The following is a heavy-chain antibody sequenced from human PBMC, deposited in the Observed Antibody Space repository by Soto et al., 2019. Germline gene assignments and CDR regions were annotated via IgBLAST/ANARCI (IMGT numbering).Heavy chain of an antibody. D-gene: IGHD3-3*01. V-gene: IGHV3-33*01. J-gene: IGHJ6*02. CDR3: ARDQPYYDFWSGYYPKSYYYYGMDV. CDR1: GFTFSSYG. Sequence: PGGSLRLSXAASGFTFSSYGMHWVRQAPGKGLEWVAVIWYDGSNKYYADSVKGRFTISRDNSKNTLYLQMNSLRAEDTAVYYCARDQPYYDFWSGYYPKSYYYYGMDVWGQGTTVTVSS. CDR2: IWYDGSNK.